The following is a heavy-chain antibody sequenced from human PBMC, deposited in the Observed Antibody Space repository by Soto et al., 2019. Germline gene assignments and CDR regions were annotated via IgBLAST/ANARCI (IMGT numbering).Heavy chain of an antibody. CDR1: GYTFTSYG. CDR2: ISAYNGNT. J-gene: IGHJ4*02. D-gene: IGHD5-12*01. CDR3: ARLRAGYSGYAPFNPPDY. V-gene: IGHV1-18*01. Sequence: GASVKVSCKASGYTFTSYGISWVRQAPGQGLEWMGWISAYNGNTNYAQKLQGRVTMTTDTSTSTAYMELRSLRSDDTAVYYCARLRAGYSGYAPFNPPDYWGQGTLVTVSS.